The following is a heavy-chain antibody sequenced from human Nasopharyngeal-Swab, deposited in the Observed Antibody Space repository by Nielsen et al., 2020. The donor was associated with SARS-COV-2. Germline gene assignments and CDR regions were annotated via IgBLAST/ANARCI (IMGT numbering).Heavy chain of an antibody. D-gene: IGHD3-10*01. CDR3: ARVPGFGEFY. CDR1: GFTFSNAW. Sequence: GESLKISCAASGFTFSNAWMNWVRQAPGKGLEWVSYISSSGSTIYYADSVKGRFTISRDNAKNSLYLQMNSLRAEDTAVYYCARVPGFGEFYWGQGTLVTVSS. CDR2: ISSSGSTI. V-gene: IGHV3-48*04. J-gene: IGHJ4*02.